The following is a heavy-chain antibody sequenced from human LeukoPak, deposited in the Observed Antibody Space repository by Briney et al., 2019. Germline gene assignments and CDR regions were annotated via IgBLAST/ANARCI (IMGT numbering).Heavy chain of an antibody. CDR2: IKQDGSEK. Sequence: PGGSLRLSCAASGFTFSSYWTSWVRQAPGKGLEWVANIKQDGSEKYYVDSVKGRFTISRDNAKNSLYLQMNSLRAEDTAVYYCARVYGSGSYYPYYYYYYMDVWGKGTTVTVSS. CDR3: ARVYGSGSYYPYYYYYYMDV. J-gene: IGHJ6*03. CDR1: GFTFSSYW. D-gene: IGHD3-10*01. V-gene: IGHV3-7*01.